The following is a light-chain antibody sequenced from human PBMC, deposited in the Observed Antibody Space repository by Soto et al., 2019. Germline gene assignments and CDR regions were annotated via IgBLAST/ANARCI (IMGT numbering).Light chain of an antibody. CDR3: SSYTSSSTPNYG. V-gene: IGLV2-14*01. Sequence: QSVLTQPASVSGSPGQSITISCTGTSSEVGGYNYVSWYQQHPGKAPKLMIYDVSNRPSGVSNRFSGSKSGNTASLTISWLQAEDEADYYCSSYTSSSTPNYGFGTGTKVTVL. J-gene: IGLJ1*01. CDR2: DVS. CDR1: SSEVGGYNY.